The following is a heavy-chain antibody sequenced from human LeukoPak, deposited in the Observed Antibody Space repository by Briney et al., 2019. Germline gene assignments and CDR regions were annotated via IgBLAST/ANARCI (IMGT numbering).Heavy chain of an antibody. CDR1: GGSISSYY. CDR3: AYSSGFQQH. Sequence: SETLSLTCTVSGGSISSYYWSWIRQPPGKGLEWIGYIYYSGFTNYNPSLKSRVSISVDTSKNQFSLKLSSVTAADTALYYCAYSSGFQQHWGQGTLVTVSS. J-gene: IGHJ1*01. CDR2: IYYSGFT. V-gene: IGHV4-59*12. D-gene: IGHD3-22*01.